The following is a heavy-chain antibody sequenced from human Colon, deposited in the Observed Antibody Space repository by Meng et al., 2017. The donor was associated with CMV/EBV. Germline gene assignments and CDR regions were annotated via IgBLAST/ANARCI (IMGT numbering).Heavy chain of an antibody. D-gene: IGHD6-6*01. V-gene: IGHV1-8*01. CDR1: GYTFTSYD. Sequence: ASVTVSCKASGYTFTSYDINWVRQATGQGLEWMGWMNPNSGNTGYAQKFQGRVTMTRNTSISTAYMELNSLRSEDTAVYYCARFDMGDSSSSPYYYYGMDVWGQGTTVTVSS. J-gene: IGHJ6*02. CDR3: ARFDMGDSSSSPYYYYGMDV. CDR2: MNPNSGNT.